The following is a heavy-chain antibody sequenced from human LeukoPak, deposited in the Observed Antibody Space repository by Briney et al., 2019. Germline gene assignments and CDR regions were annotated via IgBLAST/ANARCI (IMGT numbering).Heavy chain of an antibody. J-gene: IGHJ6*03. CDR2: ISTNTGNP. CDR3: ARLIRALRGSYYYYYMDV. Sequence: GASVKVSCKASGYTFTSYAMNWVRQAPGQGLEWMGWISTNTGNPTYAQGFTGRYVFSLDTSVSTAYLQISSLKPEDTAVYYCARLIRALRGSYYYYYMDVWGKGSTVTVSS. V-gene: IGHV7-4-1*02. D-gene: IGHD3-10*01. CDR1: GYTFTSYA.